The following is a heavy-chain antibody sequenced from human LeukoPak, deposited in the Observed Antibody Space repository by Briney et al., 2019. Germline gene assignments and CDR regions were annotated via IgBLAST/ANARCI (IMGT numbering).Heavy chain of an antibody. CDR3: ARDHYVDTAMVPDYMDV. CDR1: GYTFTSYY. CDR2: INPSGGST. D-gene: IGHD5-18*01. V-gene: IGHV1-46*01. J-gene: IGHJ6*03. Sequence: ASVKVSCKASGYTFTSYYMHWVRQAPGQGLEWMGIINPSGGSTSYAQKFQGRVTMTRDMPTSTVYMELSSLRSEDTAVYYCARDHYVDTAMVPDYMDVWGKGTTVTVSS.